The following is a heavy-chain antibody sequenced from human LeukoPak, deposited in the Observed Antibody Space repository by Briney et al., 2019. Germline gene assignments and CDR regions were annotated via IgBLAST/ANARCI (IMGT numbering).Heavy chain of an antibody. V-gene: IGHV1-8*01. Sequence: ASVKVSCKASGYTFSNYDINWVRQATGQGLEWMGWMNPKSGNTGYAQNFQGRVTMTRNSSITTSYMELSSLRSEDTAVYYCARTMSGYQSNWGQGTLVTVSS. CDR2: MNPKSGNT. CDR1: GYTFSNYD. J-gene: IGHJ4*02. CDR3: ARTMSGYQSN. D-gene: IGHD5-12*01.